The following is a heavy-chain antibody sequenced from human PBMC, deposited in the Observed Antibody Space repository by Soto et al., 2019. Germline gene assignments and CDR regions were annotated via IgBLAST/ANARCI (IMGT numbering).Heavy chain of an antibody. CDR2: INHSGST. CDR3: ARTLRKAARPRNFDY. Sequence: KPSETLSLTCAVYGGSFSGYYWSWIRQPPGKGLEWIGEINHSGSTNYNPSLKSRVTISVDTSKNQFSLKLSSVTAADTAVYYCARTLRKAARPRNFDYWGQGTLVTVSS. D-gene: IGHD6-6*01. V-gene: IGHV4-34*01. CDR1: GGSFSGYY. J-gene: IGHJ4*02.